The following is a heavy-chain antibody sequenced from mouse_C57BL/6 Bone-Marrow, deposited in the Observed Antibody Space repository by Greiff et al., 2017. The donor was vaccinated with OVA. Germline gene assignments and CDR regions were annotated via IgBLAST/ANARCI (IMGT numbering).Heavy chain of an antibody. J-gene: IGHJ2*01. CDR1: GFTIKDYY. CDR2: FDPEDGET. CDR3: AREGLRGYYFDC. V-gene: IGHV14-2*01. D-gene: IGHD3-1*01. Sequence: DVHLVESGAELVKPGASVKLSCTASGFTIKDYYMHWVKQRTEQGLEWIGRFDPEDGETKYAPKFQGKATITADTSSNTAYLQLSILTSEDTAVYYCAREGLRGYYFDCWGQGTTLTVSS.